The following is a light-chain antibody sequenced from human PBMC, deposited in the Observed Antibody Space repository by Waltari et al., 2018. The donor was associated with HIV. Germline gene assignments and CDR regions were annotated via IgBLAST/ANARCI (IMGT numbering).Light chain of an antibody. J-gene: IGKJ3*01. Sequence: EIVLTQSPATLSLSPGERATLSCRASQRVSTYLAWYQKRPGQAPRLLIYDASNRATGIPARFSGSGSGTDFTLTISSLEPEDFAVYYCQHRKEWPPGATFGPGTNVDVK. V-gene: IGKV3-11*01. CDR3: QHRKEWPPGAT. CDR2: DAS. CDR1: QRVSTY.